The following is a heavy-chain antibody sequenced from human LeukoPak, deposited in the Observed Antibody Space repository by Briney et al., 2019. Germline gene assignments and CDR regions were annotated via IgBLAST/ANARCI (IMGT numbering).Heavy chain of an antibody. J-gene: IGHJ4*02. CDR2: ISWDGGST. CDR1: GFTFDDYA. Sequence: GGSLRLSCAASGFTFDDYAMHWVRHAPGKGLEWVSLISWDGGSTYYADSVKGRFTISRDNSKNSLYLQMNSLRAEDTALYYCAKDRGSSGWYDYWGQGTLVTVSS. D-gene: IGHD6-19*01. V-gene: IGHV3-43D*03. CDR3: AKDRGSSGWYDY.